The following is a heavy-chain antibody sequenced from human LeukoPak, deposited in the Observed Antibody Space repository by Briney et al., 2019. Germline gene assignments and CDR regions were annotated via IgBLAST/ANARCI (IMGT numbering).Heavy chain of an antibody. J-gene: IGHJ4*02. CDR1: GFTFSSYG. CDR2: ISSSGSTI. CDR3: ANVLRYFDWPRLFDY. V-gene: IGHV3-48*04. D-gene: IGHD3-9*01. Sequence: GGSLRLSCAASGFTFSSYGMSWARQAPGKGLEWVSYISSSGSTIYYADSVKGRFTIPRDNAKNSLYLQMNSLRAEDTAVYYCANVLRYFDWPRLFDYWGQGTLVTVSS.